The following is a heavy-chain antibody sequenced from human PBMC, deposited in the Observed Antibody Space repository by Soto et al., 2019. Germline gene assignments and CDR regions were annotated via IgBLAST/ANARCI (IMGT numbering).Heavy chain of an antibody. Sequence: QVRLQESGPGLVKPSETLSLSCLVSGDSVGNGPYYWSWIRQSPGEGLEWIAYIYYSGSTNVNPSLESRVNISIDMSKNRFFLGLRSVPAGDAAVYFGGRVGSSGHSGGFYSYYGLGVWGQGPTVAISS. J-gene: IGHJ6*02. D-gene: IGHD6-19*01. CDR3: GRVGSSGHSGGFYSYYGLGV. CDR2: IYYSGST. CDR1: GDSVGNGPYY. V-gene: IGHV4-61*01.